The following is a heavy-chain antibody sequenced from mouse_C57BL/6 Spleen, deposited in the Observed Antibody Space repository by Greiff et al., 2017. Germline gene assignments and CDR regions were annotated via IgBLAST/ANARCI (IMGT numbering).Heavy chain of an antibody. CDR3: ARLEGNFYAMDY. Sequence: EVMLVESGGGLVQPGGSLKLSCAASGFTFSDYYMYWVRQTPEKRLEWVAYISNGGGSTYYPDTVKGRFTISRDNAKNTLYLQMSRLKSEDTAMYYCARLEGNFYAMDYWGQGTSVTVSS. J-gene: IGHJ4*01. V-gene: IGHV5-12*01. D-gene: IGHD2-1*01. CDR1: GFTFSDYY. CDR2: ISNGGGST.